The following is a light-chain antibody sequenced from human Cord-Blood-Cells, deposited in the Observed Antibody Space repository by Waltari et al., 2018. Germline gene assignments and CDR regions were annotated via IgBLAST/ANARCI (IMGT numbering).Light chain of an antibody. J-gene: IGKJ5*01. CDR3: QQRSKWPT. CDR1: QSVSSY. CDR2: DAS. V-gene: IGKV3-11*01. Sequence: EIVLTQSPATLSLSPGERATLCCRASQSVSSYSAWYQQTPGQAPRLLFYDASNRATGIPARCSGSGSRTDFTLTISRLEREEFAVYYCQQRSKWPTCGQGTRLEIK.